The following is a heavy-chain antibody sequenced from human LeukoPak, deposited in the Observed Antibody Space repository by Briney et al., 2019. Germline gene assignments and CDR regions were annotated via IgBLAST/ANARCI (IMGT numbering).Heavy chain of an antibody. CDR1: GGSISSGDYY. CDR3: ARERYGDRRYYFDY. V-gene: IGHV4-30-4*01. CDR2: IYYSGST. D-gene: IGHD4-17*01. Sequence: SETLSLTCTVSGGSISSGDYYWSWIRQPPGKGLEWIGYIYYSGSTYYNPSLKSRVTISVDTSKNQFSLKLSSVTAADTAVYYCARERYGDRRYYFDYWGQGTLVTVSS. J-gene: IGHJ4*02.